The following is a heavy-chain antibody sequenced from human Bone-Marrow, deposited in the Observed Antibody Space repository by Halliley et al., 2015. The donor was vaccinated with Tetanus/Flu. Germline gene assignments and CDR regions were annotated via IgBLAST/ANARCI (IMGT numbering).Heavy chain of an antibody. CDR3: ARDIHGMDV. Sequence: KGLEWVSGIGTAGDTYYLDSVKGRFTISRQNAKNSLYLQMNSLRVDDTAVYYCARDIHGMDVWGQGTTVTVSS. CDR2: IGTAGDT. V-gene: IGHV3-13*01. J-gene: IGHJ6*02.